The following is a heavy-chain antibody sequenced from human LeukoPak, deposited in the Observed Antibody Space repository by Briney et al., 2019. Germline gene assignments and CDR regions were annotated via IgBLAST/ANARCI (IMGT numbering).Heavy chain of an antibody. CDR2: IYHSGST. V-gene: IGHV4-59*12. J-gene: IGHJ5*02. Sequence: PSETLSLTCTVSGGSISSYYWSWIRQPPGKGLEWIGYIYHSGSTYYNPSLKSRVTISVDRSKNQFSLKLSSVTAADTAVYYCAREAREDFWSGPIAWGQGTLVTVSS. D-gene: IGHD3-3*01. CDR1: GGSISSYY. CDR3: AREAREDFWSGPIA.